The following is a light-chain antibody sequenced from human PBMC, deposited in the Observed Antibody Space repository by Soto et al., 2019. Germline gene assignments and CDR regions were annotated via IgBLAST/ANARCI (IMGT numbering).Light chain of an antibody. CDR3: QQRSNWPLT. J-gene: IGKJ4*01. CDR2: DAS. Sequence: EIVLTQSPATLSLSPGERATLSCRASQSVSSYLAWYQQKPGQAPRLLIYDASNRATGIPARFSGSGSGTDFTLTTISLEPEDFAVYYCQQRSNWPLTFGSGTQVDIK. V-gene: IGKV3-11*01. CDR1: QSVSSY.